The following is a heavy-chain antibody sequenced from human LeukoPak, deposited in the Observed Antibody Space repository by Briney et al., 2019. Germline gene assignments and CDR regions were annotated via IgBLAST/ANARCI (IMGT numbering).Heavy chain of an antibody. J-gene: IGHJ4*02. CDR2: ISGSGSGGST. CDR3: VRDRDWAFDY. Sequence: GGSLRLSCAASGFTFSSYEMNWVRQAPGKGLEWVSNISGSGSGGSTYYADSVKGRFTFSRDNSKNTVYLQMNSLRPEDTAVYYCVRDRDWAFDYWGQGSLVTVSS. V-gene: IGHV3-48*03. CDR1: GFTFSSYE. D-gene: IGHD2-21*02.